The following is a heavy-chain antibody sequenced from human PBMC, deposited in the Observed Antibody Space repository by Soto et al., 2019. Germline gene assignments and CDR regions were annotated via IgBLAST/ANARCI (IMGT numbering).Heavy chain of an antibody. Sequence: QVQLVESGGGVVQPGRSLRLSCAASGFTFSSYGMPWVRQAPGKGLEWVAVIWYDGRNKYYADSVKGRFTISRDNSKNTLYLQMNSLRAEDTAVYYCARDRAITTIPVGGMDVWGQGTTVTVSS. J-gene: IGHJ6*02. CDR1: GFTFSSYG. V-gene: IGHV3-33*01. D-gene: IGHD3-22*01. CDR3: ARDRAITTIPVGGMDV. CDR2: IWYDGRNK.